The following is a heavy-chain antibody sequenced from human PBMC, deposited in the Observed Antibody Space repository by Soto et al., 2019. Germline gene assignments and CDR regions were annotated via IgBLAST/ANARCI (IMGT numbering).Heavy chain of an antibody. CDR2: ISYDGSNK. D-gene: IGHD3-22*01. Sequence: GGSLRLSCAASGFTFSSYAMHWVRQAPGKGLEWVAVISYDGSNKYYADSVKGRFTISRDNSKNTLYLQMNSLRAEDTAVYYCARGKYYYDSSGYLTNWFDPWGQGTLVTVSS. V-gene: IGHV3-30-3*01. CDR1: GFTFSSYA. CDR3: ARGKYYYDSSGYLTNWFDP. J-gene: IGHJ5*02.